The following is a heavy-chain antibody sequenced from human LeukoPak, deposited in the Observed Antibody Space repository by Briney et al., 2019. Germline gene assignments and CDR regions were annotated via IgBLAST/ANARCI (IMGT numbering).Heavy chain of an antibody. CDR1: GFTFSSYS. CDR2: ISSSSSYI. V-gene: IGHV3-21*01. J-gene: IGHJ4*02. D-gene: IGHD2-2*01. CDR3: ARIYCSSTSCYRGTFDY. Sequence: GGSLRLSCAAPGFTFSSYSMNWVRQAPGKGLEWVSSISSSSSYIHYADSVKGRFTISRDNAKNSLYLQMNSLRAEDTAVYYCARIYCSSTSCYRGTFDYWGQGTLVTVSS.